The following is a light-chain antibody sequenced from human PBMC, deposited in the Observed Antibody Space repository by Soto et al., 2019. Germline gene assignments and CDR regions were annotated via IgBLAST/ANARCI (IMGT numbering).Light chain of an antibody. CDR3: QQYNNWPRT. Sequence: EIVMPLSLATLSVPPGERAICSCRASQSVSSNLAWYQQTPGQAPRLLIYGASTRATGIPARFSGSGSGTEFTLTIRSLQSEDFAVYYCQQYNNWPRTFGQGTKVDI. CDR1: QSVSSN. V-gene: IGKV3-15*01. J-gene: IGKJ1*01. CDR2: GAS.